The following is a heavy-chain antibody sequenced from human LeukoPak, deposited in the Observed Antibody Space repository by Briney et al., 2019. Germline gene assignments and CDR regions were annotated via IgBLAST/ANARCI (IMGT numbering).Heavy chain of an antibody. CDR3: ARLPTQLENWFDP. Sequence: GSLRLSCGASGFTFSRYSMNWVRQPPGKGLEWIGSIYYSGSTYYNPSLKSRVTISVDTSKNQFSLKLSSVTAADTAVYYCARLPTQLENWFDPWGQGTLVTVSS. CDR2: IYYSGST. J-gene: IGHJ5*02. D-gene: IGHD1-1*01. V-gene: IGHV4-39*01. CDR1: GFTFSRYSMN.